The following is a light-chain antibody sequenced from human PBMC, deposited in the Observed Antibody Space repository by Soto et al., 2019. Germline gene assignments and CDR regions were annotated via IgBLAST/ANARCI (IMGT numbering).Light chain of an antibody. J-gene: IGKJ1*01. V-gene: IGKV1-17*01. CDR2: ATS. Sequence: DIQMTQSPSSLSASVGDRVTITCRASQGIESDAGWYHQKPGKPPKRLIYATSTLQSGIPSRFSGGGFGTEFTLTISSLQPEDFATYYCVQHNSYPRTFGQGTRVEMK. CDR1: QGIESD. CDR3: VQHNSYPRT.